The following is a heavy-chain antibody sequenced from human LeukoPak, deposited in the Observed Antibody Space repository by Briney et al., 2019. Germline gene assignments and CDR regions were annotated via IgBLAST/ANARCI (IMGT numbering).Heavy chain of an antibody. J-gene: IGHJ4*02. CDR1: GFTFNSHS. CDR2: ISIRSSTI. V-gene: IGHV3-48*04. D-gene: IGHD6-13*01. Sequence: GGSLRLSCAASGFTFNSHSMNWVRQAPGKGLEWVSYISIRSSTIYYAESVKGRFTISRDNAKNSLYLQMNSLRAEDTAVYYCARGGYRSSWLVDYWGQGTLVTVSS. CDR3: ARGGYRSSWLVDY.